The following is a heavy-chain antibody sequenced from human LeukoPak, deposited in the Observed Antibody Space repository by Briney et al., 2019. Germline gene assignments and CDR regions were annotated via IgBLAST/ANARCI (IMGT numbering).Heavy chain of an antibody. CDR1: GYTFTTHD. J-gene: IGHJ4*02. CDR2: MSPNSGDT. Sequence: ASVKVSCKVSGYTFTTHDINWVRQATGQGLEWLGWMSPNSGDTGYAQKFQGRVTMTSDSSISTAYMELSSLRSEDTAIYYCVRTPPNWGFDYWGQGTLVTVSS. D-gene: IGHD7-27*01. V-gene: IGHV1-8*01. CDR3: VRTPPNWGFDY.